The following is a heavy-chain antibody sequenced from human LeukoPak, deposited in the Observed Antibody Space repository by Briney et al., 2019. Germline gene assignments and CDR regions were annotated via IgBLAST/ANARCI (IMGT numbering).Heavy chain of an antibody. CDR3: VKFSWLGDAFDI. J-gene: IGHJ3*02. V-gene: IGHV3-64D*09. CDR1: GFTFSSYA. CDR2: TSSNGGST. D-gene: IGHD6-19*01. Sequence: GGSLRLSCSASGFTFSSYAMHWVRQAPGKGLEYVSATSSNGGSTYYADSVKGRFTISRDNSKNTLYLQMSSLRAEDTAVYYCVKFSWLGDAFDIWGQGTMVTVSS.